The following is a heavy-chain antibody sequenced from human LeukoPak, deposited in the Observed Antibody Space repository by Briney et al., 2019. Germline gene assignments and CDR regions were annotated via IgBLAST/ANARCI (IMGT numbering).Heavy chain of an antibody. CDR3: AREQPRPRRTVTLYYFDY. D-gene: IGHD4-17*01. J-gene: IGHJ4*02. CDR1: GGSISSYY. V-gene: IGHV4-4*07. CDR2: IYTSGST. Sequence: ASGTLSLTCTVSGGSISSYYWSWIRQPAGKGLEWIGRIYTSGSTNYNPSLKSRVTMSVDTSKNQFSLKLSSVTAADTAVYYCAREQPRPRRTVTLYYFDYWGQGTLVTVSS.